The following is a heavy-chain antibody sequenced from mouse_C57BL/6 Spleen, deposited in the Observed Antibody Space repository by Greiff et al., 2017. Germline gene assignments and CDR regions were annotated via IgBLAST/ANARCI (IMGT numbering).Heavy chain of an antibody. CDR2: INPNNGGT. J-gene: IGHJ4*01. Sequence: VQLQESGPELVKPGASVKIPCKASGYTFTDYNMDWVKQSHGKSLEWIGDINPNNGGTIYNQKFKGKATLTVDKSSNTAYMELRSLTSEDTAVYYCARRKYDYDGGAFYYAMDYWGQGTSVTVSS. V-gene: IGHV1-18*01. D-gene: IGHD2-4*01. CDR1: GYTFTDYN. CDR3: ARRKYDYDGGAFYYAMDY.